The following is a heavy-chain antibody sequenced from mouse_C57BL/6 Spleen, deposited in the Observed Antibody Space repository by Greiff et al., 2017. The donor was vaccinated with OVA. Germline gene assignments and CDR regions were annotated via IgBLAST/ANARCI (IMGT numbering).Heavy chain of an antibody. CDR1: GYTFTDYY. CDR2: INPNNGGT. D-gene: IGHD1-1*01. CDR3: ARSSYYYGTRGDY. V-gene: IGHV1-26*01. J-gene: IGHJ4*01. Sequence: EVQLQQSGPELVKPGASVKISCKASGYTFTDYYMNWVKQSPGKSLEWIGDINPNNGGTSYNQKFKGKATLTVDKSSSTAYMELRSLTSEDSAVYYCARSSYYYGTRGDYWGQGTSVTVSS.